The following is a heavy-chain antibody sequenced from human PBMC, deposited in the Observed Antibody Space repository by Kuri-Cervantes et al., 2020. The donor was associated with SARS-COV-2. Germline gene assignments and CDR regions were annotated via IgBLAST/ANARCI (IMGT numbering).Heavy chain of an antibody. V-gene: IGHV3-33*01. CDR3: ARAPTVTTSYYGMDV. CDR2: IWYDGSNK. Sequence: GESLKISCAASGFIFSNYGMHWVRQAPGKGLEWVAVIWYDGSNKYYADSVKGRFTISRDDSKNTLYLQMDSLRDDDTAVYYCARAPTVTTSYYGMDVWGQGTTVTVSS. J-gene: IGHJ6*02. D-gene: IGHD4-17*01. CDR1: GFIFSNYG.